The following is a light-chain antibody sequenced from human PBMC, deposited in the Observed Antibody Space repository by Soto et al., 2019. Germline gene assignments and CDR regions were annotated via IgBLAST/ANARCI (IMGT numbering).Light chain of an antibody. V-gene: IGKV3-15*01. CDR1: QSVSSN. CDR3: QHYNNRPLT. Sequence: EIVMTQSPATLSVSPGERATLSCRASQSVSSNLAWYQQKPGQAPRLLIYGASTRATGIQARFSGSGSGTEFTLTSSSLQYEDSADYYCQHYNNRPLTFGQGTKLEIK. CDR2: GAS. J-gene: IGKJ2*01.